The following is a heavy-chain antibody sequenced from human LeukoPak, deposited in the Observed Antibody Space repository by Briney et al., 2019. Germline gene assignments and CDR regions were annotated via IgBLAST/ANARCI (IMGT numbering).Heavy chain of an antibody. V-gene: IGHV3-23*01. Sequence: GGSLTLPYAASGFSFSNYGMILVRQAPATGLEGVSSISNTGDNTYYPDSVSGRFTISRDNSKNTLYLQMNSLRAEDTAIYYCAKDNHGGATYYMHVWNKGTTVTIS. CDR3: AKDNHGGATYYMHV. CDR1: GFSFSNYG. J-gene: IGHJ6*03. D-gene: IGHD5-24*01. CDR2: ISNTGDNT.